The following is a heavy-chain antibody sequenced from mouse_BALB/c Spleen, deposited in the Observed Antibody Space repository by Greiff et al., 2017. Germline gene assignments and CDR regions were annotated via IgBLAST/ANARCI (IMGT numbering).Heavy chain of an antibody. J-gene: IGHJ3*01. D-gene: IGHD3-1*01. CDR2: INPSNGGT. CDR3: TSGTARATPFAY. Sequence: VQLQQSGAELVKPGASVKLSCKASGYTFTSYYMYWVKQRPGQGLEWIGGINPSNGGTNFNEKFKSKATLTVDKSSSTAYMQLSSLTSEDSAVYYCTSGTARATPFAYWGQGTLVTVSA. CDR1: GYTFTSYY. V-gene: IGHV1S81*02.